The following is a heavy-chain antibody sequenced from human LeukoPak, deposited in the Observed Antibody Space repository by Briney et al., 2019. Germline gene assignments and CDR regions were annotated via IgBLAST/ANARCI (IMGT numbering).Heavy chain of an antibody. CDR2: IIPILGIA. CDR3: ARELVVVPAATLYFDY. J-gene: IGHJ4*02. D-gene: IGHD2-2*01. Sequence: EASVKVSCKASGDTFSSYAISWVRQAPGQGLEWMGRIIPILGIANYAQKFQGRVTITADKSTSTAYMELSSLRSEDTAVYYCARELVVVPAATLYFDYWGQGTLVTVSS. V-gene: IGHV1-69*04. CDR1: GDTFSSYA.